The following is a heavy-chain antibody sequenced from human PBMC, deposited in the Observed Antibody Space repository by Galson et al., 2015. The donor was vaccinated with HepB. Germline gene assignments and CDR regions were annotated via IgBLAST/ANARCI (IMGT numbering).Heavy chain of an antibody. Sequence: SVKVSCKASGYTFTGYYMHWVRQAPGQGLEWMGWINPNSGGTNYAQKFQGRVTMTRDTSISTAYMELSRLRSDDTAVYYCARVVPAAIRRSSACAFVIWGQGTMVTVSS. J-gene: IGHJ3*02. CDR1: GYTFTGYY. D-gene: IGHD2-2*01. V-gene: IGHV1-2*02. CDR3: ARVVPAAIRRSSACAFVI. CDR2: INPNSGGT.